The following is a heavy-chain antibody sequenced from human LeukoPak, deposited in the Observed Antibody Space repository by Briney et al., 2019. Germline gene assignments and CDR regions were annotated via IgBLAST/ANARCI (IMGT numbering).Heavy chain of an antibody. CDR3: ASIFY. V-gene: IGHV3-66*01. J-gene: IGHJ4*02. CDR2: IYSGGTT. Sequence: PGGSLRLSCVASGFTFSNYDMSWVRQAPGKGLEWVSVIYSGGTTYYADSVKGRFTISRDNSKNTLYLQMNSLRAEDTAVYYCASIFYWGQGTLVTVSS. CDR1: GFTFSNYD.